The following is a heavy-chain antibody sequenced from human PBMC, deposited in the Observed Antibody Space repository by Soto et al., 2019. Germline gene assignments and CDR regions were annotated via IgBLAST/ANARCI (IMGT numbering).Heavy chain of an antibody. CDR3: ARVDYGSGSYYYYYYGMDV. Sequence: ASVKVSCKASGYTFTSYGISCVRQAPGQGLEWMGWISAYNGNTNYAQKLQGRVTMTTDTTTSTAYMELRSLRSDDTAVYYCARVDYGSGSYYYYYYGMDVWGQGTTVTVSS. J-gene: IGHJ6*02. CDR1: GYTFTSYG. D-gene: IGHD3-10*01. CDR2: ISAYNGNT. V-gene: IGHV1-18*01.